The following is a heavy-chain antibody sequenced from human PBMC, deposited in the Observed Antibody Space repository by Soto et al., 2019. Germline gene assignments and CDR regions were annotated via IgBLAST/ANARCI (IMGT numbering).Heavy chain of an antibody. J-gene: IGHJ4*02. CDR1: GFTVSSNY. CDR3: ARVPRDGYNLIDY. D-gene: IGHD5-12*01. Sequence: GGSLRLSCAASGFTVSSNYMSWVRQAPGKGLEWVSVIYSGGSTYYADSVKGRFTISRDNSKNTLYLQMNSLRAEDMAVYYCARVPRDGYNLIDYWGQGTLVTVSS. CDR2: IYSGGST. V-gene: IGHV3-53*01.